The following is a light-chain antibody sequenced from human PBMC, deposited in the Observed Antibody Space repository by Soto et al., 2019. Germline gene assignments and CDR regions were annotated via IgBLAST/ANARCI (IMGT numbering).Light chain of an antibody. CDR2: DAS. V-gene: IGKV3-15*01. J-gene: IGKJ3*01. CDR1: QSVRSN. Sequence: EIVMTQSPATLSVSPGERATLSCRASQSVRSNYLAWYQPKPGQSPMLLIYDASTRATGIPARFSGSGSGTEFTLTISSLQSEVLAVYFCQHYSDWPLTFGPGTKVDI. CDR3: QHYSDWPLT.